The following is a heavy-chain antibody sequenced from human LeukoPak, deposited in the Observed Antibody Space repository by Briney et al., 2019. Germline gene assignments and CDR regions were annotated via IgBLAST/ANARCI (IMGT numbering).Heavy chain of an antibody. J-gene: IGHJ4*02. D-gene: IGHD5-12*01. CDR3: ASGIDSGCDPLPFDY. V-gene: IGHV4-39*01. CDR1: GGSISSSSYY. CDR2: IYYSGST. Sequence: NPSETLSLTCTVSGGSISSSSYYWGWIRQPPGKGLEWIGSIYYSGSTYYNPSLKSRVTISVDTSKNQFSLKLSSVTAADTAVYYCASGIDSGCDPLPFDYWGQGTLVTVSS.